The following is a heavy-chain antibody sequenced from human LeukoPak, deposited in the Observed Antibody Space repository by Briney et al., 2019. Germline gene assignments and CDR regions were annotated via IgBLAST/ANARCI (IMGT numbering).Heavy chain of an antibody. V-gene: IGHV1-46*01. J-gene: IGHJ4*02. Sequence: GASVKVSCKASGYTFTSYYMHWVRQAPGQGLEWMGIINPSGGSTSYAQKFQGRVTMTRDTSTSTVYMELSSLRSEDTAVYYCARATRYCSSTSCYEVEYYFDYWGQGTLVTVSS. CDR2: INPSGGST. CDR1: GYTFTSYY. CDR3: ARATRYCSSTSCYEVEYYFDY. D-gene: IGHD2-2*01.